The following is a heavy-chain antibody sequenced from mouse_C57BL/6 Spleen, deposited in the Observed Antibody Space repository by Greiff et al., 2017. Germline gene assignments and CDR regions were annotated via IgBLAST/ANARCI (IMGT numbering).Heavy chain of an antibody. CDR2: IYPGDGDT. CDR3: ARGGDNYYYAMDD. V-gene: IGHV1-82*01. J-gene: IGHJ4*01. Sequence: QVQLKQSGPELVKPGASVKISCKASGYAFSSSWMNWVKQRPGKGLEWIGRIYPGDGDTNYNGKFKGKATLTADKSSSTAYMQLSSLTSEDSAVYFCARGGDNYYYAMDDWGQGTSVTVSS. CDR1: GYAFSSSW.